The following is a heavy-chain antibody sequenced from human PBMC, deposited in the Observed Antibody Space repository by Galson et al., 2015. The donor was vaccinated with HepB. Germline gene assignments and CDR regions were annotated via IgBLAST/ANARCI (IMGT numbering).Heavy chain of an antibody. D-gene: IGHD1-26*01. Sequence: SETLSLTCTVSGGSISSRSYFWGWIRQPPGKGLEWVGTMYYSGSTYYNPSLKSRSTISVDTSKNQFSLKLSSVTAADTAAYYCARQYQNTGSYYGGDYFDYWGQGALVTVSS. CDR2: MYYSGST. CDR1: GGSISSRSYF. CDR3: ARQYQNTGSYYGGDYFDY. J-gene: IGHJ4*02. V-gene: IGHV4-39*01.